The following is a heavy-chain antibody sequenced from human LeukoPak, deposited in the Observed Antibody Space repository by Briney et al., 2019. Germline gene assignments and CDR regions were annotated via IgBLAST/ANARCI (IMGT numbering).Heavy chain of an antibody. CDR3: ARHDSFIPY. Sequence: GGSLRLSCAASGFTFNYYAMTWVRQAPGKGLEWVSSISDNDGSTYYTDSVKGRFTISRDNSKNMVFLQMTNLRAEDTAVYFCARHDSFIPYWGQGTLVTVFS. CDR1: GFTFNYYA. CDR2: ISDNDGST. J-gene: IGHJ4*02. V-gene: IGHV3-23*01. D-gene: IGHD5-18*01.